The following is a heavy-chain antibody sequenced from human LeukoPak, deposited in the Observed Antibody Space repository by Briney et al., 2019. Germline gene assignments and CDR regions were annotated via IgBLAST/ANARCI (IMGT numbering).Heavy chain of an antibody. CDR1: GFTFSSHA. J-gene: IGHJ3*02. CDR3: ARNNKGAFDI. Sequence: GGSLRLSCAASGFTFSSHAMHWVRQAPGKGLEWVAVISSDGSNKYYADSVKGRFTISRDNSKNTVYLQMNSLRVEDTALYYCARNNKGAFDIWGQGTRVTVSS. D-gene: IGHD1/OR15-1a*01. V-gene: IGHV3-30-3*01. CDR2: ISSDGSNK.